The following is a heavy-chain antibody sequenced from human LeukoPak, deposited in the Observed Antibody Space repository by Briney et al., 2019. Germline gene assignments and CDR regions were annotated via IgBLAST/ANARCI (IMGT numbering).Heavy chain of an antibody. CDR3: ARETDTSGSLHFDS. CDR2: ISSSSSYI. V-gene: IGHV3-21*01. J-gene: IGHJ4*02. D-gene: IGHD3-10*01. Sequence: GGSLRLSCAASGFTFSSYSMNWVRQAPGKGLEWVSSISSSSSYIYYADSVKGRFTISRDNAKNSLYLQMNSLRAEDTAVYYCARETDTSGSLHFDSWGQGTLVTVSS. CDR1: GFTFSSYS.